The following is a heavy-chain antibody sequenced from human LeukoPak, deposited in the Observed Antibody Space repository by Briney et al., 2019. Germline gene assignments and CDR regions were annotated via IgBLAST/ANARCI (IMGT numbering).Heavy chain of an antibody. V-gene: IGHV4-59*08. D-gene: IGHD6-19*01. CDR1: GASISPYY. Sequence: SETPSLTCTVSGASISPYYWGWIRQPPGNGLEWVGYISNSGSTNYNPSLRSRLTISLDTSKNQFSLKLSSVTAADTAVYYCARLYSSGWRYFDYWGQGTLVTVSS. J-gene: IGHJ4*02. CDR2: ISNSGST. CDR3: ARLYSSGWRYFDY.